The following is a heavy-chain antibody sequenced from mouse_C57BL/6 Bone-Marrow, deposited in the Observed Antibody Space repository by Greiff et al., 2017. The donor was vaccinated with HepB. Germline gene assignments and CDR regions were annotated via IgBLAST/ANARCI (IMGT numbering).Heavy chain of an antibody. CDR2: ISSGSSTI. Sequence: EVHLVESGGGLVKPGGSLKLSCAASGFTFSDYGMHWVRQAPEKGLEWVAYISSGSSTIYYADTVKGRFTISRDNAKNTLFLQMTSLRSEDTAMYYCARRLRGYAMDYWGQGTSVTVSS. CDR1: GFTFSDYG. CDR3: ARRLRGYAMDY. V-gene: IGHV5-17*01. J-gene: IGHJ4*01. D-gene: IGHD3-2*02.